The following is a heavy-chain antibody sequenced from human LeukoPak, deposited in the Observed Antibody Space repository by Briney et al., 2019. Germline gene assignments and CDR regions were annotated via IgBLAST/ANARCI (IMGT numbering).Heavy chain of an antibody. Sequence: SETLSLTCTVSGGSISSGLYYWSWIRQPAGKGLEWIGRIYTSGSTNYNPSLKSRVTISVDTSKNQFSLKLSSVTAADTAVYYCARDMGAAEYFQHWGQGTLVTVSS. CDR3: ARDMGAAEYFQH. CDR1: GGSISSGLYY. V-gene: IGHV4-61*02. D-gene: IGHD1-26*01. J-gene: IGHJ1*01. CDR2: IYTSGST.